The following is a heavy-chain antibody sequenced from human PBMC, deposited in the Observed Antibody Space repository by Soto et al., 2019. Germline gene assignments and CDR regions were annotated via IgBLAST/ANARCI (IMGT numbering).Heavy chain of an antibody. CDR2: IGAGDGKT. CDR1: GYRFTHYV. CDR3: VRDYASDSGVHLDL. J-gene: IGHJ5*02. Sequence: QVQLVQSGTEVKKPGASVKVSCKASGYRFTHYVIHWVRQAPGQRLEWMGWIGAGDGKTYYSQNFQGRVTITKDTSASTAYMELSSLISEDTAMYYCVRDYASDSGVHLDLWGQGTLFTVSS. D-gene: IGHD3-22*01. V-gene: IGHV1-3*01.